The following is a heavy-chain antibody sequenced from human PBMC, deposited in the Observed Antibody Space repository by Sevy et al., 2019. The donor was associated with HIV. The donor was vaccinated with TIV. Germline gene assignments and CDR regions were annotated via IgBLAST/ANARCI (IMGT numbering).Heavy chain of an antibody. CDR2: LSFGCGEI. CDR3: AREGCTKPHDY. CDR1: GFTFSKYS. D-gene: IGHD2-8*01. V-gene: IGHV3-23*01. J-gene: IGHJ4*02. Sequence: GGSLRLSCAAFGFTFSKYSMSWVRQPPGKGLEWVSTLSFGCGEINYADSVKGRFTISRDNSKSSVYLQMNNLRPEDTAVYYCAREGCTKPHDYWGQGTLVIVSS.